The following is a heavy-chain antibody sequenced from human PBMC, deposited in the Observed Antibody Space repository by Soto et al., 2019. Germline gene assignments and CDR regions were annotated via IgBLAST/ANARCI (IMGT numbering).Heavy chain of an antibody. CDR1: GYSFTTYW. V-gene: IGHV5-10-1*01. Sequence: GESLKISCEAPGYSFTTYWISWVRQMPGKGLEWMGAIDPRDSYTKYSPSFQGHVTISVDKSISTAYLQWNSLKASDTAIYHCAREKSDLELFNWLDPWGQGTLVTVSS. J-gene: IGHJ5*02. CDR2: IDPRDSYT. CDR3: AREKSDLELFNWLDP. D-gene: IGHD1-7*01.